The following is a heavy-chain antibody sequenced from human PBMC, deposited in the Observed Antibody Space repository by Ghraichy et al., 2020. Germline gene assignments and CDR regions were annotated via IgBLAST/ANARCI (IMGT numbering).Heavy chain of an antibody. CDR1: GFTFDDYA. D-gene: IGHD3-3*01. CDR2: ISWERGII. V-gene: IGHV3-9*01. CDR3: AKDMRIFGVVIRGSGMDV. J-gene: IGHJ6*02. Sequence: GGSLRLSCAASGFTFDDYAMHWVRQAPGKGLEWVSGISWERGIIGYADSVKGRFTISRDNAKNSLYLQMNSLRAEDTALYYCAKDMRIFGVVIRGSGMDVWGQGTTVTVSS.